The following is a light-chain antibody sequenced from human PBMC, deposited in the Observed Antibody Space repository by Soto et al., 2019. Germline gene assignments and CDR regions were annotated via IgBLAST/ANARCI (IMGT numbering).Light chain of an antibody. CDR3: GSYAGSINLV. V-gene: IGLV2-8*01. J-gene: IGLJ2*01. CDR2: EVS. CDR1: SSDVGGYNY. Sequence: QSALTQPPSASGSPGQSVTISCTGTSSDVGGYNYVSWYQQHPGKAPKLMIYEVSKRPSGVPDRFSGSKSGNTASLTVSGLQAEDEADYYCGSYAGSINLVFGGGTKLTVL.